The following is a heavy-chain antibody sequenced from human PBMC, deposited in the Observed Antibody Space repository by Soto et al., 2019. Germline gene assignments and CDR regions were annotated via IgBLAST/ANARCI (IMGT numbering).Heavy chain of an antibody. V-gene: IGHV3-21*01. CDR2: ISSSSSYI. Sequence: GGSLRLSCAASGFTFSSYSMNWVRQAPGKGLEWVSSISSSSSYIYYADSVKGRFTISRDNAKNSLYLQMNSLRAEDTAVYYCARDQDIVVVPAAMYHYGMDVWGQGTTVTVSS. D-gene: IGHD2-2*01. CDR1: GFTFSSYS. CDR3: ARDQDIVVVPAAMYHYGMDV. J-gene: IGHJ6*02.